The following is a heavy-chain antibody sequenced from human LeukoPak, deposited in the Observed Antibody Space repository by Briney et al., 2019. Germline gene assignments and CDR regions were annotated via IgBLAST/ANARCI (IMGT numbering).Heavy chain of an antibody. D-gene: IGHD6-6*01. CDR3: AREYSSSFGRVFAC. J-gene: IGHJ4*02. V-gene: IGHV3-74*01. CDR2: ISTDGSST. CDR1: GFTFSSYW. Sequence: GGSLRLSCAASGFTFSSYWMHWVRQPPGKGLVWVSRISTDGSSTTYADSVKGRFTVSRDSPKNTLYLQVNSLRAEHTAVYYCAREYSSSFGRVFACWGQGTLVTVSS.